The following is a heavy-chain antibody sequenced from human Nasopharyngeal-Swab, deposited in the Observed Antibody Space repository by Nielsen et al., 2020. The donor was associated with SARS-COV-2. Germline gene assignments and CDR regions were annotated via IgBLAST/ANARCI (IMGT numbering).Heavy chain of an antibody. J-gene: IGHJ6*02. V-gene: IGHV4-59*01. CDR3: ARVVSSSRGDYYYGMDV. Sequence: WIRQPPGKGLEWIGYIYYSGSTNYNPPLKSRVTISVDTSKNQFSLKLSSVTAADTAVYYCARVVSSSRGDYYYGMDVWGQGTTVTVSS. CDR2: IYYSGST. D-gene: IGHD6-13*01.